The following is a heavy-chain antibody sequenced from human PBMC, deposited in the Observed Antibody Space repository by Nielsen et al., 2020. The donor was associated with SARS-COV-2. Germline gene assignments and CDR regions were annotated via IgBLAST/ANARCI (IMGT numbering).Heavy chain of an antibody. D-gene: IGHD2-2*01. Sequence: GESLKISCAASGFTFSSYSMNWVRQAPGKGLEWVSSISSSSYIYYADSVKGRFTISRDNDKNSLYLQMNSLRAEDTAVYYCARNPDIVVVPAVYYYYYYGMDVWGQGTTVTVSS. CDR2: ISSSSYI. CDR3: ARNPDIVVVPAVYYYYYYGMDV. J-gene: IGHJ6*02. V-gene: IGHV3-21*01. CDR1: GFTFSSYS.